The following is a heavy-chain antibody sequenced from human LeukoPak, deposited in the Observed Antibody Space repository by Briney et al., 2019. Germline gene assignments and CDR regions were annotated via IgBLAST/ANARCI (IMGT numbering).Heavy chain of an antibody. Sequence: SETLSLTCTASGGSISSGSYYWSWIRQPAGKGLEWIGRIYTSGSTNYNPSLKSRVTISVDTSKNQFSLKLSSVTAADTAVYYCARGQLAVAGSEYFQHWGQGTLVTVSS. CDR2: IYTSGST. CDR3: ARGQLAVAGSEYFQH. J-gene: IGHJ1*01. V-gene: IGHV4-61*02. D-gene: IGHD6-19*01. CDR1: GGSISSGSYY.